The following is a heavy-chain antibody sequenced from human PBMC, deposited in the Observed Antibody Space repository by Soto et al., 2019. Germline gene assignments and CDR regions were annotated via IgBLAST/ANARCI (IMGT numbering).Heavy chain of an antibody. CDR1: GYTFTSYD. CDR3: AIVGARPPDY. J-gene: IGHJ4*02. D-gene: IGHD1-26*01. CDR2: MNPNSGNT. Sequence: QVQLVQSGAEVKKPGASVKVSCKASGYTFTSYDMNWVRQATGQGLEWMGWMNPNSGNTGYAQKFQGRVTMTRNTAINTAYMELSSLSSEDTSVYYCAIVGARPPDYWGQGTLVTVSS. V-gene: IGHV1-8*02.